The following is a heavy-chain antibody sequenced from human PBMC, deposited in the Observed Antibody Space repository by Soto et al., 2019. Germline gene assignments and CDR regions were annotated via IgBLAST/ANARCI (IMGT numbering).Heavy chain of an antibody. CDR2: FYYSGST. V-gene: IGHV4-59*01. J-gene: IGHJ3*02. D-gene: IGHD3-22*01. Sequence: QVQLQESGPGLVKPSETLSLTCTVSGASISSSYWSWIRQSPGKGLEWIGYFYYSGSTNYNPSLKSRVTISVDTSKNQFSLTLSSVTAADTAVYYCARGYYDTSGQSNTFDIWGQGTMVTVSS. CDR1: GASISSSY. CDR3: ARGYYDTSGQSNTFDI.